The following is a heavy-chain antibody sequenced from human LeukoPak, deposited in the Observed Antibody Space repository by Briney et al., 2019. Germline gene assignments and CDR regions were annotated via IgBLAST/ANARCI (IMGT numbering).Heavy chain of an antibody. CDR1: GFTVSSNY. CDR2: IYSGGST. CDR3: AKTSIAAPSPDY. V-gene: IGHV3-53*05. J-gene: IGHJ4*02. Sequence: GGSLRLSCAASGFTVSSNYMSWVRQAPGKGLEWVSVIYSGGSTYYADSVKGRFTISRDNSKNTLYLQMNSLRAEDTAVYYCAKTSIAAPSPDYWGQGTLVTVSS. D-gene: IGHD6-6*01.